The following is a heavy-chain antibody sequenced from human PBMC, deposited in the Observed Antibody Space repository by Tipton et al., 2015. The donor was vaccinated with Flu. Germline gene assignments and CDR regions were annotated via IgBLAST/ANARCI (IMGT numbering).Heavy chain of an antibody. CDR3: ARGQGNSGWRYFDY. Sequence: TLSLTCTVSGGSISSGSYYWSWIRQPAGKGLEWIGRIYTTGIPNYNPSLRSRVTISIDTSKSQFSLKLSSMTAADTAVYYCARGQGNSGWRYFDYWGQGTLVTVSS. D-gene: IGHD6-19*01. J-gene: IGHJ4*02. CDR2: IYTTGIP. V-gene: IGHV4-61*02. CDR1: GGSISSGSYY.